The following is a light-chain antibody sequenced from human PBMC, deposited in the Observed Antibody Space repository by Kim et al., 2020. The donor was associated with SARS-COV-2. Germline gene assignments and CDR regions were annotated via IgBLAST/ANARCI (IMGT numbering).Light chain of an antibody. CDR2: DAS. V-gene: IGKV1-5*01. J-gene: IGKJ3*01. Sequence: GDRVNITFRDIQGISSWFAWYQQKPGKAPKLLIYDASSLESGVPSRFSGSGSGTEFTLTISSLQPEDFATYYCQQYNSYLFTFGPGTKVDIK. CDR3: QQYNSYLFT. CDR1: QGISSW.